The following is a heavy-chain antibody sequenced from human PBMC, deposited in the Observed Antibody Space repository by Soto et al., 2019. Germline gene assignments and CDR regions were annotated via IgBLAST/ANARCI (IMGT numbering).Heavy chain of an antibody. D-gene: IGHD3-10*01. J-gene: IGHJ4*02. Sequence: PGGSLRLSCAAPGFTFSSYCMHWVRQAPGKGLEWVAVISYDGSNKYYADSVKGRFTISRDNSKNTLYLQMNSLRAEDTAVYYCAKDPHRAFGEPYPPDYWGQGTLVTVSS. V-gene: IGHV3-30*18. CDR2: ISYDGSNK. CDR1: GFTFSSYC. CDR3: AKDPHRAFGEPYPPDY.